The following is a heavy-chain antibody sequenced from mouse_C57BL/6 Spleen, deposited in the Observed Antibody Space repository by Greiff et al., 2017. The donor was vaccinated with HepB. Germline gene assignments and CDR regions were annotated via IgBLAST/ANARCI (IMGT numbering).Heavy chain of an antibody. Sequence: QVQLQQPGAELVKPGASVKLSCKVSGYTFTSYWMQWVKQRPGQGLEWIGEIDPSDSYTNYNQKFKGKATLTVDTSSSTAYMQLSSLTSEDSAVYYCARVELGRSAYWGQGTLVTVSA. CDR3: ARVELGRSAY. D-gene: IGHD4-1*01. CDR2: IDPSDSYT. CDR1: GYTFTSYW. V-gene: IGHV1-50*01. J-gene: IGHJ3*01.